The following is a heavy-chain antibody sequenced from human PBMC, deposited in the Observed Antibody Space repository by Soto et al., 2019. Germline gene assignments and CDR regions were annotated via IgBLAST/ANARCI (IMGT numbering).Heavy chain of an antibody. CDR3: ARTVTTDYYYYYMDV. CDR2: IYYSGST. V-gene: IGHV4-59*08. D-gene: IGHD4-4*01. J-gene: IGHJ6*03. Sequence: SETLSLTCTVSGGSISSYYWSWIRQPPGKGLEWIGYIYYSGSTNYNPSLKSRVTISVDTSKNQFSLKLSSVTAADTAVYYCARTVTTDYYYYYMDVWGKGTTVTVSS. CDR1: GGSISSYY.